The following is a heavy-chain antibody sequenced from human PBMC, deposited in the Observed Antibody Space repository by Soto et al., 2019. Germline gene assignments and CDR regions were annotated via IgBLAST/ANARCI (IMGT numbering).Heavy chain of an antibody. Sequence: QVQLVESGGGVVQPGGSLRLSCAASGFTCSSYAMHWVRQAPGKGLEWVAVISYDGSNKYYADSVKGRFTISRDNSKNTPFLQMNSLRVEDTAVYYCARDPVLTFVAAYYFDYWGQGTLVTVSS. CDR1: GFTCSSYA. CDR3: ARDPVLTFVAAYYFDY. CDR2: ISYDGSNK. J-gene: IGHJ4*02. V-gene: IGHV3-30-3*01. D-gene: IGHD6-19*01.